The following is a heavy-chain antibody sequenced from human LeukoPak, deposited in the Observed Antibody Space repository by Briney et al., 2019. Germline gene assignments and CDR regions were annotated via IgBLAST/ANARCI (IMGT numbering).Heavy chain of an antibody. Sequence: PGGSLRLSCAASGFTFSSYAMHWVRQAPGKGLEWVAVISYDGSNKYYADSVKGRFTISRDNSKNTLYLQMNSLRAEDTAVYYCARGRATGRSGGDYWGQGTLVTVSS. J-gene: IGHJ4*02. V-gene: IGHV3-30-3*01. CDR2: ISYDGSNK. CDR1: GFTFSSYA. D-gene: IGHD3-9*01. CDR3: ARGRATGRSGGDY.